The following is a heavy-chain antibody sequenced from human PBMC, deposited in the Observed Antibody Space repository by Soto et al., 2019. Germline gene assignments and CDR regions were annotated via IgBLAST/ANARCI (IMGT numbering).Heavy chain of an antibody. CDR2: ISDSVHGA. V-gene: IGHV3-23*01. Sequence: GGALRLSCEDSGLTSSDHAMIWVSRALVKGLDWVEAISDSVHGAVYADSVKGRFAISTDNTDDTLYLQVKLLIGEDTGFYYCARHPGSAWSARIFHFWGQGTVVTVSS. J-gene: IGHJ4*02. CDR3: ARHPGSAWSARIFHF. CDR1: GLTSSDHA. D-gene: IGHD6-19*01.